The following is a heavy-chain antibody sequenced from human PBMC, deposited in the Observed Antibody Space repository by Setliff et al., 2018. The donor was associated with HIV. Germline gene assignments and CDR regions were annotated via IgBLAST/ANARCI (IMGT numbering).Heavy chain of an antibody. CDR3: AKDRSGSYRTFDY. D-gene: IGHD1-26*01. Sequence: SETLSLTCTVSGGSISSTSYYWSWIRQPPGKGLEWIGSIYYSGNTYYNPSLKSRVTISMDTSKNQFSLKLNSVTAADTAVYYCAKDRSGSYRTFDYWGPGILVTVSS. V-gene: IGHV4-39*07. CDR1: GGSISSTSYY. J-gene: IGHJ4*02. CDR2: IYYSGNT.